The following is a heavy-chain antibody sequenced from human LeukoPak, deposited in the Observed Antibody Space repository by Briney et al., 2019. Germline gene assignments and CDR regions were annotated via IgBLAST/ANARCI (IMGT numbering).Heavy chain of an antibody. CDR3: ARGPSGYHNT. D-gene: IGHD5-12*01. CDR1: GFSFNNYA. Sequence: GGSLRLSCVDSGFSFNNYAMTWVRQAPGKGLEWVSVISGSGAITYYADSVKGRFTISRDNSKNTLYLQMNSLRAEDTAVYYCARGPSGYHNTGGQGTLVTVSS. V-gene: IGHV3-23*01. J-gene: IGHJ4*02. CDR2: ISGSGAIT.